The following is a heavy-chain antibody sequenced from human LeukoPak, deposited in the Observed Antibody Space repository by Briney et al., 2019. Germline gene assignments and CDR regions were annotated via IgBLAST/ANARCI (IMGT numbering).Heavy chain of an antibody. Sequence: SETLSLTCTVSGGSISSSSYYWGWIRQPPGKGLEWIGSIYYSGSTYYNPSLKSRVTISVDTSKNQFSLKLSSVTAADTAVYYCARRLSSITMIVPRAFDIWGQGTMVTVSS. V-gene: IGHV4-39*01. CDR3: ARRLSSITMIVPRAFDI. J-gene: IGHJ3*02. CDR2: IYYSGST. D-gene: IGHD3-22*01. CDR1: GGSISSSSYY.